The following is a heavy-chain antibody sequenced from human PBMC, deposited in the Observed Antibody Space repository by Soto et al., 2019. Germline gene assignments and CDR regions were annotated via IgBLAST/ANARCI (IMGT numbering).Heavy chain of an antibody. CDR2: ISPYNGTT. V-gene: IGHV1-18*04. CDR3: AREGERDTGLNFYYYLHGMDS. CDR1: GYTFPTYG. D-gene: IGHD1-1*01. Sequence: ASVTVSCKPSGYTFPTYGISWVRQAPGQGLEWMGWISPYNGTTKYAEKFQGEMTMTTNTATSTAYMDFRSLRSDDTAVYYWAREGERDTGLNFYYYLHGMDSWGQGTRVTVSS. J-gene: IGHJ6*02.